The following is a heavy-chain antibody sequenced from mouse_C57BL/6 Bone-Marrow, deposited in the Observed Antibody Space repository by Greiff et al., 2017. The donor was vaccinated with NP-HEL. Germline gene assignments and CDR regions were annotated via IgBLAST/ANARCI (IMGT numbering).Heavy chain of an antibody. CDR1: GYTFTSYW. CDR3: ARVDSHYYGSSYEGLTGRGAMDY. J-gene: IGHJ4*01. Sequence: QVQLQQPGAELVKPGASVKMSCKASGYTFTSYWITWVKQRPGQGLEWIGDIYPGSGSTNYNEKFKSKATLTVDTSSSPAYMQLSSLTSEDSAVYYCARVDSHYYGSSYEGLTGRGAMDYWGQGTSVTVSS. D-gene: IGHD1-1*01. CDR2: IYPGSGST. V-gene: IGHV1-55*01.